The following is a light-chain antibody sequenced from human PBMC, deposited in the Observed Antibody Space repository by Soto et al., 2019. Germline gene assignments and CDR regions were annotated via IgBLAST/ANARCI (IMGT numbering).Light chain of an antibody. V-gene: IGLV2-14*01. Sequence: QSALTQPASVSGSPGQSIIISCTGTSSDVGGYNYVSWYQQHPGKAPKLMIYDVNTRPSGVSNRFSGSKSGNTASLTISGLQAEDEADYYCSSYTSSISFGGGTKLTVL. CDR2: DVN. CDR3: SSYTSSIS. J-gene: IGLJ2*01. CDR1: SSDVGGYNY.